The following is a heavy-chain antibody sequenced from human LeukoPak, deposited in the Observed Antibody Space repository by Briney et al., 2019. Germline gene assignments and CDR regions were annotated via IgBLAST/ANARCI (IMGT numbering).Heavy chain of an antibody. D-gene: IGHD3-10*01. J-gene: IGHJ5*02. CDR2: IIPIFGTA. Sequence: ASVKVSCKASGGTFSSYAISWVRQAPGQGLEWMGGIIPIFGTANYAQKFQGRVTITADESTSTAYMELSSLRSEDTAVYYCARFSGFGDVLSVYGGQYNWFDPWGQGTLVTVSS. V-gene: IGHV1-69*13. CDR1: GGTFSSYA. CDR3: ARFSGFGDVLSVYGGQYNWFDP.